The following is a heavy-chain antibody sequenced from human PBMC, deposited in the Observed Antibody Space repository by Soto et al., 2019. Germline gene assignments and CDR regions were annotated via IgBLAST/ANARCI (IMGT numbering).Heavy chain of an antibody. Sequence: SETLSLTCAVYGGSFSGYYWSWIRQPPGKGLEWIGEINHSGSTNYNPSLKSRVTISVDTSKNQFSLKLSSVTAADTAVYYCARGYSDFWSGYNGMDVWGQGTTVTVSS. V-gene: IGHV4-34*01. J-gene: IGHJ6*02. CDR1: GGSFSGYY. CDR3: ARGYSDFWSGYNGMDV. CDR2: INHSGST. D-gene: IGHD3-3*01.